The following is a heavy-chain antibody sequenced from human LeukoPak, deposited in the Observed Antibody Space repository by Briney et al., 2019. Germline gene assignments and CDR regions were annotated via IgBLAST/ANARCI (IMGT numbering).Heavy chain of an antibody. CDR1: GFTFSTYW. CDR2: INPDGSTT. J-gene: IGHJ6*04. Sequence: GGSLRLSCEASGFTFSTYWMHWVRQAPGKGLVWVSRINPDGSTTSYADSVKGRLTITRDNSKNTLYLQVNSLRVEDTAVYYCAKDNVVVIPAAMDVWGKGTTVTVSS. V-gene: IGHV3-74*01. CDR3: AKDNVVVIPAAMDV. D-gene: IGHD2-2*01.